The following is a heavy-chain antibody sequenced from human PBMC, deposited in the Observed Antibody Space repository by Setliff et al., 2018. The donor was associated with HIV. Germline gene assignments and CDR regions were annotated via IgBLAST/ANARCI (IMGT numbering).Heavy chain of an antibody. CDR2: ISPNMGDT. CDR3: GRQDMPTGYYPFDY. Sequence: SVKVSCKASGYKFTGHHIQWMRQAPGQGLEWMGRISPNMGDTQYAQKFQGRIIMPRDTSINTVYMELSRLTSDDTVLYYGGRQDMPTGYYPFDYWDQGTQVTVSS. J-gene: IGHJ4*02. D-gene: IGHD3-9*01. V-gene: IGHV1-2*05. CDR1: GYKFTGHH.